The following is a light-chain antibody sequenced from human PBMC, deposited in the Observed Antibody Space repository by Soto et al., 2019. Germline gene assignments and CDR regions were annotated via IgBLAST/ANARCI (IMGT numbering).Light chain of an antibody. CDR3: SSYTSTERV. J-gene: IGLJ1*01. V-gene: IGLV2-14*01. CDR1: ISDVGGYNY. Sequence: QSVLTQPASVSGSPGQSITISCTGTISDVGGYNYVSWYQQHPGKAPKLMIYDVSNRPSGVSNRFSGSKSGNTASLTISGLQAEDEADYYCSSYTSTERVFGTVTKVTVL. CDR2: DVS.